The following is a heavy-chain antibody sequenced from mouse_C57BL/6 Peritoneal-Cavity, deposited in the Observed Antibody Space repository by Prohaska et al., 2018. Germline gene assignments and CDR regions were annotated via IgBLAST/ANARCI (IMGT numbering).Heavy chain of an antibody. D-gene: IGHD2-4*01. J-gene: IGHJ1*03. V-gene: IGHV1-80*01. CDR2: IYPGDGDT. CDR3: ARWKEYDSEYFDV. Sequence: QVQLQQSGAELVKPGASVKISCKASGYAFSSYWMNWVKQRPGKGLEWIGQIYPGDGDTNYNGKFKGKATLTADKSSSTAYMQLSILTSEDSAVYFCARWKEYDSEYFDVWGTGTTVTVSS. CDR1: GYAFSSYW.